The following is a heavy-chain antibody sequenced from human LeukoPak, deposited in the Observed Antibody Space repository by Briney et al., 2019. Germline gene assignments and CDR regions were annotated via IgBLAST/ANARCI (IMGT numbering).Heavy chain of an antibody. CDR2: INPSGGST. CDR3: VAVAGTLSGYFDY. D-gene: IGHD6-19*01. CDR1: GYTFTSYY. Sequence: VASVTVSCKASGYTFTSYYMHWVRQAPGQGLEWMGIINPSGGSTSYAQKFQGRVTMTRDTSTSTVYMELSSLRSEDTAVYYCVAVAGTLSGYFDYWGQGTLVTVSS. V-gene: IGHV1-46*01. J-gene: IGHJ4*02.